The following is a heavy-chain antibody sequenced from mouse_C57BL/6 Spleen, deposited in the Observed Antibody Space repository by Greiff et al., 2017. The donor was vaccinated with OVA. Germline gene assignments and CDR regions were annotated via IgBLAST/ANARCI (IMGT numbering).Heavy chain of an antibody. Sequence: QVQLKESGAELVKPGASVKLSCKASGYTFTSYWMHWVKQRPGQGLEWIGMIHPNSGSTNYNEKFKSKATLTVDKSSSTAYLQLSSLTSEDSAVYYCARSPPDYAMDYWGQGTSVTVSS. CDR3: ARSPPDYAMDY. CDR2: IHPNSGST. V-gene: IGHV1-64*01. J-gene: IGHJ4*01. CDR1: GYTFTSYW.